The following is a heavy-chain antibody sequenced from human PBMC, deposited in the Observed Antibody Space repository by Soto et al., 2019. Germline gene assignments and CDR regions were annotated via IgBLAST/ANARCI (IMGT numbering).Heavy chain of an antibody. V-gene: IGHV4-30-4*01. Sequence: QVQLQESGPGLVKPSQTLSLTCTVSGGSISSGDYYWSWIRQPPGKGLEWIGYIYYRGSTYYNPARKGRVTSSVDTPKVSFALNLSSVTAADTAVYYCTRASGARYFDYWGQGTLVTVSS. CDR1: GGSISSGDYY. CDR3: TRASGARYFDY. J-gene: IGHJ4*02. D-gene: IGHD6-25*01. CDR2: IYYRGST.